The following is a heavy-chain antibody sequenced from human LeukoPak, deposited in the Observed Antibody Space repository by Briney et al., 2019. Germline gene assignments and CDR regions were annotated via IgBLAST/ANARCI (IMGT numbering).Heavy chain of an antibody. D-gene: IGHD3-3*01. V-gene: IGHV4-34*01. J-gene: IGHJ4*02. CDR1: GGSFSGYY. Sequence: SETLSLTCAVYGGSFSGYYWSWIRQPPGKGLEWIGEINHSGSTNYNPSLKSRVTISVDTSKNQFSLKLSSVTAADTAVYYCARGGYYDFWSGYPQTYYFDYWGQGTLVTVFS. CDR3: ARGGYYDFWSGYPQTYYFDY. CDR2: INHSGST.